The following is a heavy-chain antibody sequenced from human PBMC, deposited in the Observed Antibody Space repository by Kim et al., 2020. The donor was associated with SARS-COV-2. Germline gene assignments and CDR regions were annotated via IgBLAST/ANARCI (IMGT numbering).Heavy chain of an antibody. Sequence: NTGYAQKFQGRVTMTRNTSISTAYMELSSLRSEDTAVYYCAIMVLGGFDPWGQGTLVTVSS. CDR2: NT. CDR3: AIMVLGGFDP. V-gene: IGHV1-8*01. J-gene: IGHJ5*02. D-gene: IGHD2-21*01.